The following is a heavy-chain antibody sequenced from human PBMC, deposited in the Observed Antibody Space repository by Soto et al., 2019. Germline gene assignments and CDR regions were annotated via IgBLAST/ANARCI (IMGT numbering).Heavy chain of an antibody. CDR3: ASLPARHYYHGVDV. CDR1: GVSIVYYY. V-gene: IGHV4-59*01. J-gene: IGHJ6*02. Sequence: PSETLSLTCSVSGVSIVYYYWNWIRKPPGKGLEWLGHIYYTGITAYNPSLNSRITISVDTSKNQISLNLGSVTAADTAVYYCASLPARHYYHGVDVWGQGTMVTVSS. D-gene: IGHD2-2*01. CDR2: IYYTGIT.